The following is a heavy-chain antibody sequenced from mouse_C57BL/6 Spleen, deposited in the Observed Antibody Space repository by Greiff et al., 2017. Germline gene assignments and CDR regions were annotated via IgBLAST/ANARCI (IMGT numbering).Heavy chain of an antibody. CDR1: GYTFTSYW. D-gene: IGHD1-1*01. J-gene: IGHJ3*01. V-gene: IGHV1-69*01. Sequence: VQLQQPGAELVMPGASVKLSCKASGYTFTSYWMHWVKQRPGQGLEWIGEIDPSDSYTNYNQQFKGKSTLTVDKSSSTAYMQLSSLTSEDSAVYYCARYSSSYPAWFAYWGQGTLVTVSA. CDR2: IDPSDSYT. CDR3: ARYSSSYPAWFAY.